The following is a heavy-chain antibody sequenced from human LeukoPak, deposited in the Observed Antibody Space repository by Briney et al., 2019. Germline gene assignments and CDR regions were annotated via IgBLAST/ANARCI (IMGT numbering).Heavy chain of an antibody. CDR2: INHSGST. J-gene: IGHJ4*02. Sequence: SETLSLTCAVYGGSFSGYYWSWIRQPPGKGLEWIGEINHSGSTNYNPPLKSRVTISVDTSKNQFSLKLSSVTAADTAVYYCARGASTDYYFDYWGQGTLVTVSS. D-gene: IGHD3-3*01. V-gene: IGHV4-34*01. CDR3: ARGASTDYYFDY. CDR1: GGSFSGYY.